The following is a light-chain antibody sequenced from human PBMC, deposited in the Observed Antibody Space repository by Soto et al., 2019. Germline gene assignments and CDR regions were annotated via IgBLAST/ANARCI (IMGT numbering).Light chain of an antibody. V-gene: IGKV3-20*01. J-gene: IGKJ1*01. CDR2: GAS. CDR3: QQYGSSPT. CDR1: QSVSSSY. Sequence: EIVLTQSPGTLSLSPGERATLSCRASQSVSSSYFAWYQQKPGQAPRLLIYGASSRATGIPDRFSGSGSGTDFTLTISRREPEDFAVYYCQQYGSSPTFGQGTKVEIK.